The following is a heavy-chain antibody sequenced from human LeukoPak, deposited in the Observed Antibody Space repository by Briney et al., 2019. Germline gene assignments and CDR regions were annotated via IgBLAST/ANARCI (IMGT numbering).Heavy chain of an antibody. V-gene: IGHV3-11*06. CDR3: ARDRGDYDFWSGSPIDS. Sequence: KPGGSLRLSCAASGFTFSDYNMRWIRQAREKGLEWVSYISSSSSYTNYADSVKGRFTISRDNAKKSLYLQMSSLRAEGSAIYYCARDRGDYDFWSGSPIDSWGQGTLVTVSS. CDR1: GFTFSDYN. D-gene: IGHD3-3*01. CDR2: ISSSSSYT. J-gene: IGHJ4*02.